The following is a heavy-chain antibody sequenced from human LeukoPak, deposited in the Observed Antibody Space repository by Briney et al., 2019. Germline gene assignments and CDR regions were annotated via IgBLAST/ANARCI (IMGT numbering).Heavy chain of an antibody. CDR3: ARGDYGSGTYLWGS. J-gene: IGHJ5*02. CDR1: GGSISSGSYY. CDR2: IHSSGTT. V-gene: IGHV4-61*02. D-gene: IGHD3-10*01. Sequence: SETLSLTCTVSGGSISSGSYYWSWLRQPAGKGLEWIGRIHSSGTTNYNPSLKSRVTMSIDMSKNQFSLQLTSETAADTAVYYCARGDYGSGTYLWGSWGQGILVTVSP.